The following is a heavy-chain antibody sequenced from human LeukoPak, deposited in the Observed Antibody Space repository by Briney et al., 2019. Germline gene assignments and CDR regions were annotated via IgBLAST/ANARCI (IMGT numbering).Heavy chain of an antibody. CDR3: ARYTATFDY. J-gene: IGHJ4*02. CDR1: GGSISSYH. CDR2: IHYSGST. D-gene: IGHD5-18*01. V-gene: IGHV4-59*08. Sequence: RPSETLSLTCTVSGGSISSYHWGWIRQPPGKGLEWIGYIHYSGSTNYNPSLKSRVTISVDTSKNQFSLKLSSVTAADTAVYYCARYTATFDYWGQGTLVTVSS.